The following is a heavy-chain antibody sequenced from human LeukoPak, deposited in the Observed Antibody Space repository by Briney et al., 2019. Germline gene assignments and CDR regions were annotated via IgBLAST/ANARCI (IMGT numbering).Heavy chain of an antibody. CDR3: ASPRYYYDTSAYSN. J-gene: IGHJ4*02. D-gene: IGHD3-22*01. CDR2: ISYDGSNK. CDR1: GFTFSSYA. Sequence: GGSLRLSCAASGFTFSSYAMHWVRQAPGKGLEWVAVISYDGSNKYYADSVKGRFTISRDNSKNTLYLQMNSLRAEDTAVYYCASPRYYYDTSAYSNWGQGTLATVSS. V-gene: IGHV3-30*04.